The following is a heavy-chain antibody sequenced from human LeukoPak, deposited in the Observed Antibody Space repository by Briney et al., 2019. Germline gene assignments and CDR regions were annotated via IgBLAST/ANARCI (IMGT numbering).Heavy chain of an antibody. CDR1: GGSFSGYY. D-gene: IGHD3-22*01. J-gene: IGHJ3*02. V-gene: IGHV4-34*01. CDR3: ARGTYDSSGYYSADRPNAFDI. CDR2: INHSGST. Sequence: SETLSLTCAVYGGSFSGYYWSWIHQPPGKGLEWIGEINHSGSTNYNPSLKSRVTISVDTSKNQFSLKLSSVTAADTAVYYCARGTYDSSGYYSADRPNAFDIWGQGTMVTVSS.